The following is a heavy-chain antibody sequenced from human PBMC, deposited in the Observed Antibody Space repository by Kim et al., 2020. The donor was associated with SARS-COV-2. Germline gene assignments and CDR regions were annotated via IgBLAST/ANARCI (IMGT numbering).Heavy chain of an antibody. CDR3: ARHDYGDGDY. J-gene: IGHJ4*02. D-gene: IGHD4-17*01. CDR2: IYYSGST. CDR1: GGSISSSSYY. Sequence: SETLSLTCTVSGGSISSSSYYWGWIRQPPGKGLEWIGSIYYSGSTYYNPSLKSRVTISVDTSKDQFSLKLSSVTAADTAVYYCARHDYGDGDYWGQGTLVTVSS. V-gene: IGHV4-39*01.